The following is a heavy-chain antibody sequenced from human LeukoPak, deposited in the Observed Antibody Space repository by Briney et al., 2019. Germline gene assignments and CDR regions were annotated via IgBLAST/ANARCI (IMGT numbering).Heavy chain of an antibody. J-gene: IGHJ4*02. D-gene: IGHD3-3*01. CDR2: INHSGST. CDR3: ARFWSGSFDY. CDR1: GGSFSGYY. V-gene: IGHV4-34*01. Sequence: SETLSLTCAVYGGSFSGYYWSWIRQPPGKGLEWIREINHSGSTNYNPSLKSRVTISVDTSKNQFSLKLSSVTAADTAVYYCARFWSGSFDYWGQGTLVTVSS.